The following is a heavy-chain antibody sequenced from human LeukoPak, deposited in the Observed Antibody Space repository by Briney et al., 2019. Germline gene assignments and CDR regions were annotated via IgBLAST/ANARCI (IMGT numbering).Heavy chain of an antibody. Sequence: ASVKVCCKASGYTFTSYYLHWVRQAPGQRLEWMGWINAGNGNTKYSQKFQGRVTVTRDTSASTAYMELSSLRSEDTAVYYCAMGGYYYGSGSYYKSSGYWGQGTLVTVSS. J-gene: IGHJ4*02. V-gene: IGHV1-3*01. CDR1: GYTFTSYY. CDR2: INAGNGNT. CDR3: AMGGYYYGSGSYYKSSGY. D-gene: IGHD3-10*01.